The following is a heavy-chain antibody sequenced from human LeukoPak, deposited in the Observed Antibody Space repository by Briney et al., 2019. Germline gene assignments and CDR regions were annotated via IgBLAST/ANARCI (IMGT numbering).Heavy chain of an antibody. J-gene: IGHJ4*02. CDR1: GFTFSSYA. D-gene: IGHD6-6*01. V-gene: IGHV3-23*01. Sequence: GGSLRLSCAASGFTFSSYAMSWVRQAPWERLQWVSGISDSGGNTYYADSVRGRFTISRDNSKDTLYLQMNSLRAEDTAVYYCARHRSSWLIDYWGQGTLVTVSS. CDR3: ARHRSSWLIDY. CDR2: ISDSGGNT.